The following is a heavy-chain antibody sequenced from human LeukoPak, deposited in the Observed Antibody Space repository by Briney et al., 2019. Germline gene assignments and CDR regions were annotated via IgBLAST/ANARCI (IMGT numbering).Heavy chain of an antibody. Sequence: ASVKVSCKASGYTFTSYYMHWVRQAPGQGLEWMGIINPSGGSTSYAKKFQGRVTMARDTSTSTVYMELSSLRSEDTAVYYCARDRQLWLQRFDYWGQGTLVTASS. D-gene: IGHD5-18*01. CDR2: INPSGGST. CDR3: ARDRQLWLQRFDY. CDR1: GYTFTSYY. V-gene: IGHV1-46*01. J-gene: IGHJ4*02.